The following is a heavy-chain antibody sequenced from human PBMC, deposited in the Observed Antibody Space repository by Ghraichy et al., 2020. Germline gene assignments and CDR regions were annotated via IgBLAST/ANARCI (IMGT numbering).Heavy chain of an antibody. D-gene: IGHD4-23*01. V-gene: IGHV3-74*01. CDR1: GFTFSSYL. Sequence: GGSLRLSCAASGFTFSSYLMHWVRQAPGKGLVWVSRINSDGSSTSYADSVKGRFTISRDNAKNTLYLQMNSLRAEDTAVYYCARVVTPLWYFDLWGRGTLVTVSS. CDR2: INSDGSST. CDR3: ARVVTPLWYFDL. J-gene: IGHJ2*01.